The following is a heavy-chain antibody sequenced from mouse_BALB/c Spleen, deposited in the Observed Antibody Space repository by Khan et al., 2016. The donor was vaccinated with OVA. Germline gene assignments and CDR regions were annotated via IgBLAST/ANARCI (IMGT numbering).Heavy chain of an antibody. Sequence: QVQLKESGAELARPGASVKMSCKASGYTFTSYTIHWIKLRPGQGLEWIGFINPCNGYTNYNQKFKDKATLTADKSSTTVYMQLSSLTSDDSAVYNCVRDGAYHRNDGWFAYWGQGTLVTVSA. CDR2: INPCNGYT. CDR1: GYTFTSYT. CDR3: VRDGAYHRNDGWFAY. J-gene: IGHJ3*01. D-gene: IGHD2-14*01. V-gene: IGHV1-4*01.